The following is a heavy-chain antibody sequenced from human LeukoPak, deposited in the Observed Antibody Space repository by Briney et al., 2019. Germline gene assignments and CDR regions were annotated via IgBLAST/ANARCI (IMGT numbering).Heavy chain of an antibody. V-gene: IGHV1-46*01. CDR2: VNAGGVDT. J-gene: IGHJ4*02. D-gene: IGHD4-17*01. Sequence: GSVTVSCKASGYTFTSYYMNWVRQAPGQGLEWMGVVNAGGVDTTYAHKFQGRVTMTRDTSASTVYMELSSLRSEDTAVYYCARAFPLTTCFHYWGQGTQVTVSS. CDR3: ARAFPLTTCFHY. CDR1: GYTFTSYY.